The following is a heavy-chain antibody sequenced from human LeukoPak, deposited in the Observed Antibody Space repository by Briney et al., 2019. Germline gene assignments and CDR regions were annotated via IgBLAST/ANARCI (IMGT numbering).Heavy chain of an antibody. D-gene: IGHD2-2*01. Sequence: GGSLRLSCAASGFTFSSYAMSWVRQAPGKGLEWVSAISGSGGSTYYADSVKGRFTISRDNSKNTLYLQMNSLGAEDTAVYYCAKTQLDLYEPTDYWGQGTLVTVSS. CDR3: AKTQLDLYEPTDY. J-gene: IGHJ4*02. V-gene: IGHV3-23*01. CDR1: GFTFSSYA. CDR2: ISGSGGST.